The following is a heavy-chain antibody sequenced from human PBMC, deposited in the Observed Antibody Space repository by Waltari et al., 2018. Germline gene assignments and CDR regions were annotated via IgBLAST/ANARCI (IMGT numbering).Heavy chain of an antibody. CDR1: GGSISSYY. J-gene: IGHJ2*01. CDR2: IYYSGST. CDR3: ARDPGITIFGAQGHFDL. Sequence: QEQLQESGPGLVKPSETLSLTCTVPGGSISSYYWSWIRQPPGKGLEWIGYIYYSGSTNHNPSLKSRVTISVDTSKNQFSLKLSSVTAADTAVYYCARDPGITIFGAQGHFDLWGRGTLVTVSS. D-gene: IGHD3-3*01. V-gene: IGHV4-59*01.